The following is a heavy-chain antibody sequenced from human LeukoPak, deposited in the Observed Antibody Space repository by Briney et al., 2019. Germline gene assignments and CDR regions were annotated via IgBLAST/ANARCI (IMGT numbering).Heavy chain of an antibody. D-gene: IGHD2-2*01. V-gene: IGHV1-2*02. CDR3: ARLGRDCSSTSCT. CDR1: GYTFTGYL. J-gene: IGHJ3*01. CDR2: VNPNSGGT. Sequence: ASVKVSCKASGYTFTGYLIHWVRQAPGQGLEWMGWVNPNSGGTNYAQKFQGRVTMTRDTSISTAYMELSSLRSDGTAVYYCARLGRDCSSTSCTWGQGTMVTVSS.